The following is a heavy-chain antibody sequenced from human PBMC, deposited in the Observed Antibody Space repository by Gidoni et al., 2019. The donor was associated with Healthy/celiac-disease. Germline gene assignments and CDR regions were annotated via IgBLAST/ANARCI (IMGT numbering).Heavy chain of an antibody. CDR2: ISYHGSNI. CDR1: GFTFSNYD. D-gene: IGHD4-17*01. J-gene: IGHJ6*02. V-gene: IGHV3-30*18. Sequence: QVQLVESGGGVVQPGRSLRLSCAASGFTFSNYDMYWVRQAPGKGLEWVAVISYHGSNIYYAESVKGRFTISRDNSKNTLFLLMNSRRAEDTAVYYCAKDRGDYGDYFGMDVWGQGTTVTVSS. CDR3: AKDRGDYGDYFGMDV.